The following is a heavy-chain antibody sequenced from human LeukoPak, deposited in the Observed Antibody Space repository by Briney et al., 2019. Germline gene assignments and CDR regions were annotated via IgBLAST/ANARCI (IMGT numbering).Heavy chain of an antibody. V-gene: IGHV1-8*03. Sequence: GASVKVSCKASGYTFTSYDINWVRQATGQGLEWMGWMNPNSGNTGYAQKFQGRVTITRNTSISTAYMELSSLRSEDTAVYYCARGPLLWFGEDKAFDIWGQGTMVTVSS. CDR3: ARGPLLWFGEDKAFDI. D-gene: IGHD3-10*01. CDR1: GYTFTSYD. CDR2: MNPNSGNT. J-gene: IGHJ3*02.